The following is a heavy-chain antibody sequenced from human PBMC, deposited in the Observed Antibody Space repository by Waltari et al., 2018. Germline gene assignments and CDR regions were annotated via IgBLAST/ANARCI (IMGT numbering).Heavy chain of an antibody. CDR2: INHSGST. D-gene: IGHD6-19*01. CDR3: ARGIAVAGAETDY. CDR1: GGSFIGYY. V-gene: IGHV4-34*01. J-gene: IGHJ4*02. Sequence: QVQLQQWGAGLLKPSETLSLTCAVDGGSFIGYYWNWIRQPPGKGLELIGEINHSGSTNYNPSLKSRVTISVDTSKNQFSLKLSSVTAADTAVYYCARGIAVAGAETDYWGQGTLVTVSS.